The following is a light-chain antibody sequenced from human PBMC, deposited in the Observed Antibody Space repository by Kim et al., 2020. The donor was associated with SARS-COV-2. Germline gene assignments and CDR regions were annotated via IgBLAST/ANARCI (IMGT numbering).Light chain of an antibody. Sequence: DIQMTQSPSSVSASVGDRVTITCRASQGIRRWLAWYQQKPGKAPKLVIYAASNLQSGVPSRFSGSGSGTDFTLTISSLQPEDSATYYCQQANSYPITFGQGTQLEIK. CDR3: QQANSYPIT. CDR1: QGIRRW. J-gene: IGKJ5*01. CDR2: AAS. V-gene: IGKV1D-12*01.